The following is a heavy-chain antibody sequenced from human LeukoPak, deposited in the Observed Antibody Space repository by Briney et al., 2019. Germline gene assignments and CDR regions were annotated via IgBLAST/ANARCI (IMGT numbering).Heavy chain of an antibody. CDR2: ISISSSYI. CDR3: ARDFGDGYNCVKYFQH. V-gene: IGHV3-21*01. D-gene: IGHD5-24*01. Sequence: GGSLRLSCAPSGFTFSSYSMNWVRPAPGRGLEWVSSISISSSYIYYADSVKGRFTISRDHAKNSLYLQMNSLRAEDTAVYYCARDFGDGYNCVKYFQHWGQGTLVTVSS. J-gene: IGHJ1*01. CDR1: GFTFSSYS.